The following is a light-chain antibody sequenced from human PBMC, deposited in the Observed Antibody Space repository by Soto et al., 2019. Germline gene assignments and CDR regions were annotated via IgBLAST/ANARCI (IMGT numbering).Light chain of an antibody. Sequence: EIVMTQSPATLSVSPGERATLSCRASQSVSSTLAWYQRKPGQAPRLLIYGASTRATTIPARFSGSVSGTEFTLTISSLQSEDFAVYYCQQYNNWPWTFGQGTKVEIK. V-gene: IGKV3-15*01. CDR3: QQYNNWPWT. CDR2: GAS. J-gene: IGKJ1*01. CDR1: QSVSST.